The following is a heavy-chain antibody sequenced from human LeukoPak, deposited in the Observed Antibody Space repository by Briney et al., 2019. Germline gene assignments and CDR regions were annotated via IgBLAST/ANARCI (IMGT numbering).Heavy chain of an antibody. V-gene: IGHV3-30*03. CDR2: ISYDGSNK. CDR3: ARVPLSSSWYGYFDY. J-gene: IGHJ4*02. Sequence: PGGSLRLSCAASGFTFSSYSMNWVRQAPGKGLEWVAVISYDGSNKYYADSVKGRFTISRDNSKNTLYLQMNSLRAEDTAVYYCARVPLSSSWYGYFDYWGQGTLVTVSS. D-gene: IGHD6-13*01. CDR1: GFTFSSYS.